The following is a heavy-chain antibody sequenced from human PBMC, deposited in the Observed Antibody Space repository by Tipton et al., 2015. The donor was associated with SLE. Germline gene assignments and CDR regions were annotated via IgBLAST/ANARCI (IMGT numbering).Heavy chain of an antibody. D-gene: IGHD2-15*01. CDR1: GFQFDDFA. Sequence: SLRLSCAASGFQFDDFAMNWVRQAPGKGLEWVSGIGWDSRNIGYADSVNGRFTVSRDNAKNYLYLQMTSLRPEDTALYYCARDVVHVGWFDPWGQGTLVTVSS. CDR3: ARDVVHVGWFDP. CDR2: IGWDSRNI. J-gene: IGHJ5*02. V-gene: IGHV3-9*01.